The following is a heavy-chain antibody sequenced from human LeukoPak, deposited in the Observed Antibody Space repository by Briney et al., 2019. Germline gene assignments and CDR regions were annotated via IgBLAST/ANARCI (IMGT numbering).Heavy chain of an antibody. V-gene: IGHV4-39*07. CDR2: IYYSGST. CDR3: ARGQGSGGWFFAWFDP. J-gene: IGHJ5*02. CDR1: GGSISSYY. D-gene: IGHD3-10*01. Sequence: PSETLSLTCTVSGGSISSYYWSWIRQPPGKGLEWIGSIYYSGSTYYNPSLKSRVTISVDTSKNQFSLKLSSVTAADTAVYYCARGQGSGGWFFAWFDPGGQEPWVTVS.